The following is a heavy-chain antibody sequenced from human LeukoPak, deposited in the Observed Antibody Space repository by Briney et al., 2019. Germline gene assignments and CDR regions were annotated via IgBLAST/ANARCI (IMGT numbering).Heavy chain of an antibody. V-gene: IGHV1-18*01. CDR1: GYTFTSYG. CDR3: ARDQGYSSGSYYFDY. CDR2: ISAYNGNT. D-gene: IGHD6-19*01. Sequence: ASVKVSCKASGYTFTSYGISWVRQAPGQGLEWMGWISAYNGNTNYAQKLQGRVTMTTDTSTSTAYMELRSLRSDDTDVYYCARDQGYSSGSYYFDYWGQGTLVTVSS. J-gene: IGHJ4*02.